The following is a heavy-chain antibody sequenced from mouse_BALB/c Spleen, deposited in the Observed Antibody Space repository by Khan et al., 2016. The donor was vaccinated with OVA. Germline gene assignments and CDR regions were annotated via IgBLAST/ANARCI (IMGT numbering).Heavy chain of an antibody. Sequence: EVQLQQSGPDLVKPGASVKISCKASGYSFTLYYMSWVKQSHGKSLEWIGRVNPNTDNINYNQEFKGKAILTVEKSSNTASMELRSLTTEESSVYFCARGYDFFASWGQGTLVTVAA. CDR2: VNPNTDNI. J-gene: IGHJ3*01. D-gene: IGHD2-14*01. CDR3: ARGYDFFAS. CDR1: GYSFTLYY. V-gene: IGHV1-26*01.